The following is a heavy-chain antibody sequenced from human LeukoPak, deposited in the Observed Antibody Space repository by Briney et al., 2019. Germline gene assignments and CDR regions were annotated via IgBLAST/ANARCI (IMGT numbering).Heavy chain of an antibody. Sequence: GRSLRLTCAASGFTFSSYGMHWVRQAPGKGLEWVAVISYDGSNKYYADSVKGRFTISRDNSKNTLYLQMNSLRAEDTAMYYCAKDDASSGLFDYWGQGTLVTVSS. J-gene: IGHJ4*02. CDR1: GFTFSSYG. D-gene: IGHD6-19*01. CDR2: ISYDGSNK. V-gene: IGHV3-30*18. CDR3: AKDDASSGLFDY.